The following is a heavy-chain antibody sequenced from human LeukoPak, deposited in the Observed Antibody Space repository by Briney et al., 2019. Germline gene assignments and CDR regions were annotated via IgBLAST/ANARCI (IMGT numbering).Heavy chain of an antibody. V-gene: IGHV1-18*01. D-gene: IGHD5-18*01. CDR3: ARGDRSWMVTFACLFDY. CDR2: ISGYNGDT. Sequence: GASVKVSCKASGFMFTKYGISWVRQAPGQGLEWVGWISGYNGDTNYAQKFQGRVTITADESTSTAYMELSSLRSEDTAVYYCARGDRSWMVTFACLFDYWGQGTLVTVSS. CDR1: GFMFTKYG. J-gene: IGHJ4*02.